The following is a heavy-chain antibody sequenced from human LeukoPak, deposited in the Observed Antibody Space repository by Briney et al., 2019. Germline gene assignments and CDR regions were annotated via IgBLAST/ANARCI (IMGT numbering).Heavy chain of an antibody. CDR2: ITGSGGST. CDR1: GFTFTNYA. CDR3: AKDYYDSSGYYVLGSLDAFDI. Sequence: GGSLRLSCAASGFTFTNYAMTWVRQAPGKGLEWVSSITGSGGSTYYADSVMGRFTISRDNSKNTLYLQMNSLRAEDTAVYYCAKDYYDSSGYYVLGSLDAFDIWGQGTMVTVSS. J-gene: IGHJ3*02. D-gene: IGHD3-22*01. V-gene: IGHV3-23*01.